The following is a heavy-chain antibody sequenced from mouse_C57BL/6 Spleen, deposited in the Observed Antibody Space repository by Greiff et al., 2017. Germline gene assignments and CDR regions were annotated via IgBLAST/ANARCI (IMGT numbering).Heavy chain of an antibody. J-gene: IGHJ3*01. V-gene: IGHV1-52*01. Sequence: QVQLQQPGAELVRPGSSVKLSCKASGYTFTSYWMHWVKQRPIQGLEWIGNIDPSDSETHYNQKFKDKATLTVDKSSSTAYMQLSSLTSEDSAVYYCARSDYYGSREGCAYWGQGTLVTVSA. CDR3: ARSDYYGSREGCAY. D-gene: IGHD1-1*01. CDR1: GYTFTSYW. CDR2: IDPSDSET.